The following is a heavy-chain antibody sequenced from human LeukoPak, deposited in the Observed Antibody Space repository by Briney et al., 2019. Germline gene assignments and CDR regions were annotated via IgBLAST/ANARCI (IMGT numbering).Heavy chain of an antibody. CDR2: IIPILGIA. CDR3: ASNILTGYSPLDY. Sequence: GASVKDSCKAPGGTFSSYAISWVRQAPGQGLEWMGRIIPILGIANYAQKFQGRVTITADKSTSTAYMELSSLRSEDTAVYYCASNILTGYSPLDYWGQGTLVTVSS. D-gene: IGHD3-9*01. V-gene: IGHV1-69*04. J-gene: IGHJ4*02. CDR1: GGTFSSYA.